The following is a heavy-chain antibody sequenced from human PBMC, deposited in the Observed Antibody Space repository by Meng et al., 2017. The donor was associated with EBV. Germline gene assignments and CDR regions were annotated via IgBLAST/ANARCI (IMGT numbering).Heavy chain of an antibody. CDR1: EGPCINVT. CDR2: LLPKWGAH. Sequence: VKAAAEVMRRGLGDKAPFRASEGPCINVTIRWGRQAHGQGVEWLGGLLPKWGAHNYEQKFNGRVKITADESTSTHYMDLSSLRSEDTAIYYCASESGRGYTPDYWGQGTLVTVS. J-gene: IGHJ4*02. D-gene: IGHD3-10*01. CDR3: ASESGRGYTPDY. V-gene: IGHV1-69*01.